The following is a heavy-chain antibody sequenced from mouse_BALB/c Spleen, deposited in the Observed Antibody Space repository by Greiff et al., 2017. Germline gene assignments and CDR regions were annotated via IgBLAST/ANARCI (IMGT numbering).Heavy chain of an antibody. D-gene: IGHD2-14*01. J-gene: IGHJ1*01. CDR3: ARDRDPYRYDGYFDV. CDR2: IWAGGST. V-gene: IGHV2-9*02. CDR1: GFSLTSYG. Sequence: VKVVESGPGLVAPSQSLSITCTVSGFSLTSYGVHWVRQPPGKGLEWLGVIWAGGSTNYHSALMSRLSISKDNSKSQVFLKMNSLQTDDTAMYYCARDRDPYRYDGYFDVWGAGTTVTVSS.